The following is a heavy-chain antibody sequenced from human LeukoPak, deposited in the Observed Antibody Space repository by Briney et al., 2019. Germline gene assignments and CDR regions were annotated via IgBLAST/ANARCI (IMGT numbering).Heavy chain of an antibody. CDR2: ISSSSNYI. D-gene: IGHD6-19*01. CDR1: GFTFSTYT. J-gene: IGHJ5*02. V-gene: IGHV3-21*01. CDR3: ARDPSSGWYLKGWFDP. Sequence: GGSLRLSCAASGFTFSTYTMNWVRQAPGKGLEWVSSISSSSNYIYYADSVKGRFTISRDNAKNSLYLQMNSLRAEDTAVYYCARDPSSGWYLKGWFDPWGQGTLVTVSS.